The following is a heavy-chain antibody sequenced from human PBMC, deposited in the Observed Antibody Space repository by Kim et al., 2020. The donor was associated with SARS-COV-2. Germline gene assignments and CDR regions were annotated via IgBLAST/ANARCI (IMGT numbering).Heavy chain of an antibody. D-gene: IGHD6-6*01. V-gene: IGHV4-31*03. CDR2: IYYSGST. Sequence: SETLSLTCTVSGGSISSGGYYWSWIRQHPGKGLEWIGYIYYSGSTYYNPSLKSRVTISVDTSKNQFSLKLSSVTAADTAVYYCARVVVEQLVAPRYYYYYYMDVWGKGTTVTVSS. CDR1: GGSISSGGYY. CDR3: ARVVVEQLVAPRYYYYYYMDV. J-gene: IGHJ6*03.